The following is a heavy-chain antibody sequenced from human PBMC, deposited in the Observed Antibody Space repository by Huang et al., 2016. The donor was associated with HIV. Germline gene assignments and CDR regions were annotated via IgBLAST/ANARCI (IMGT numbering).Heavy chain of an antibody. CDR3: AKDHYRELGRPPSGFYLY. V-gene: IGHV1-69*01. D-gene: IGHD1-7*01. Sequence: QVQLVQSGAEVKKPGSSVKVSCKASGGTFRNYAISWVRQAPGQGLEWMGVIIPVYGTTNYAHEFQGRVTIAADASTTTAYLELSSLRSEDTAIYYCAKDHYRELGRPPSGFYLYWGQGTLVTISS. J-gene: IGHJ4*02. CDR1: GGTFRNYA. CDR2: IIPVYGTT.